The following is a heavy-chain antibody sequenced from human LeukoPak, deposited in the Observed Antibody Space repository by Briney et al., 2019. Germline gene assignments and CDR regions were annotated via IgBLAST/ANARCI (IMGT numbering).Heavy chain of an antibody. CDR1: GFTVSSNY. J-gene: IGHJ4*02. V-gene: IGHV3-66*01. CDR2: IYSGGST. Sequence: GGSLRLSCAASGFTVSSNYMSWVRQAPGKGLEWVSVIYSGGSTYYADSVKGRFTISRDNSKNTLYLQMNSLRAEDTAVYYCATGGYYYDSSGSFDYWGQGTLVTVSS. D-gene: IGHD3-22*01. CDR3: ATGGYYYDSSGSFDY.